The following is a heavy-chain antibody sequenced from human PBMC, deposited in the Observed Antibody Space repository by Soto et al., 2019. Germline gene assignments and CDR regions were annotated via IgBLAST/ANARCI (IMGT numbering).Heavy chain of an antibody. J-gene: IGHJ4*02. CDR2: IYYSGST. Sequence: SETLSLTCTVSGGSISSYFWSWIRKPPGEGLEWIGYIYYSGSTNYNPSLKSRVTISVDTSKNQFSLKLSSVTAADTAVYYCARFDYYDSSSYLDCGPKWGQGTLVTVSS. D-gene: IGHD3-22*01. V-gene: IGHV4-59*01. CDR3: ARFDYYDSSSYLDCGPK. CDR1: GGSISSYF.